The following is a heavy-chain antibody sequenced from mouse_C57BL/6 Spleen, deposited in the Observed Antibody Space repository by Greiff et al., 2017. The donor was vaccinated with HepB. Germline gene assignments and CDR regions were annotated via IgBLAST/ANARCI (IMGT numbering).Heavy chain of an antibody. J-gene: IGHJ3*01. CDR3: AMYYDFAWFAY. CDR2: INPSTGGT. Sequence: EVKLVESGPELVKPGASVKISCKASGYSFTGYYMNWVKQSPEKSLEWIGEINPSTGGTTYNQKFKAKATLTVDKSSSTAYMQLKSLTSEDSAVYYCAMYYDFAWFAYWGQGTLVTVSA. CDR1: GYSFTGYY. D-gene: IGHD2-4*01. V-gene: IGHV1-42*01.